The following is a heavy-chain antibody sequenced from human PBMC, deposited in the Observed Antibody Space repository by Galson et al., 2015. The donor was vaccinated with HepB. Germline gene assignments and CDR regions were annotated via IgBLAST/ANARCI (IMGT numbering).Heavy chain of an antibody. CDR2: IYNTGST. Sequence: TLSLTCTVSGGSIRSGGYSWSWTRQHPGKGLEWIGNIYNTGSTYYNPSLKSRVTMSVDTSKNQFSLQLSSVTAADTAVYYCARDSSISMVRGTYYYYGMDVRGQGTTVTVSS. J-gene: IGHJ6*02. CDR1: GGSIRSGGYS. CDR3: ARDSSISMVRGTYYYYGMDV. V-gene: IGHV4-31*03. D-gene: IGHD3-10*01.